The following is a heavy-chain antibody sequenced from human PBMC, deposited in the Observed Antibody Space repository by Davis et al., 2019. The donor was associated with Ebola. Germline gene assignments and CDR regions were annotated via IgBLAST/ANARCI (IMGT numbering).Heavy chain of an antibody. CDR2: IYYSGST. CDR3: ASEKTIFGVVIGAFDI. V-gene: IGHV4-61*01. J-gene: IGHJ3*02. D-gene: IGHD3-3*01. CDR1: GGSVSSGSYY. Sequence: SETLSLTCTVAGGSVSSGSYYWSWIRQPPGKGLEWIGYIYYSGSTNYNPSLKSRVTISVDTSKNQFSLKLSSVTAADTAVYYCASEKTIFGVVIGAFDIWGQGTMVTVSS.